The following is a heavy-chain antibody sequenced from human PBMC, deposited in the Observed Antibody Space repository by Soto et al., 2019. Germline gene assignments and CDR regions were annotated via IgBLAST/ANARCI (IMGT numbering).Heavy chain of an antibody. Sequence: SETLSLTCNVSDDSLSTYYWSWIRQSAGKGLEWIGRIYASGSTNYNPSLKGRVSMSVDTSKKQFSLKMMSVTAADTAMYYYARSAIPRGGWFRPWGQGVLVT. CDR2: IYASGST. D-gene: IGHD2-21*01. CDR1: DDSLSTYY. V-gene: IGHV4-4*07. J-gene: IGHJ5*02. CDR3: ARSAIPRGGWFRP.